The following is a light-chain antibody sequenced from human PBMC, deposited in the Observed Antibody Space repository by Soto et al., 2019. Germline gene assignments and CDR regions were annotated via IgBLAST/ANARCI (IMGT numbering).Light chain of an antibody. CDR3: LSRT. Sequence: DIQMTQSPSSLSASVGDRVTITCRASQGISNYLAWYQQKPGKVPKLLIYAASTLQSGVPSRFSGSGSGTDFTLTISSLQPEDVATYCCLSRTFGQGTKVEIK. CDR2: AAS. J-gene: IGKJ1*01. V-gene: IGKV1-27*01. CDR1: QGISNY.